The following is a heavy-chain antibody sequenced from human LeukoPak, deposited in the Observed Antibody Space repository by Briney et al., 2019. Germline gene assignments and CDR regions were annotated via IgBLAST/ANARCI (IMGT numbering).Heavy chain of an antibody. CDR3: ARAPYDSSGYDYKYYFDY. D-gene: IGHD3-22*01. Sequence: GGSLRLSCAASGFTFSSYAMHWVRQAPGKGLEWVAVISYDGSNKYYADSVKGRFTISRDNSKNTLYLQMNSLRAEDTAVYYCARAPYDSSGYDYKYYFDYWGQGTLVTVSS. CDR2: ISYDGSNK. CDR1: GFTFSSYA. J-gene: IGHJ4*02. V-gene: IGHV3-30-3*01.